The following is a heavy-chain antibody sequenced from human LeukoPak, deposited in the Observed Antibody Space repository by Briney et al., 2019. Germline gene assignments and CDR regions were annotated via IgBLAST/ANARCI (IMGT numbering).Heavy chain of an antibody. J-gene: IGHJ3*02. CDR2: ISAYNGNT. V-gene: IGHV1-18*01. CDR1: GYTFTSYG. D-gene: IGHD1-26*01. Sequence: ASVKVSCKASGYTFTSYGISWVRQAPGQGLEWMGWISAYNGNTNYAQKLQGRVTMTTDTSTSTAYMELRSLRSDDTAVYYWARGPRIVGATRAFDIWGQGTMVTVSS. CDR3: ARGPRIVGATRAFDI.